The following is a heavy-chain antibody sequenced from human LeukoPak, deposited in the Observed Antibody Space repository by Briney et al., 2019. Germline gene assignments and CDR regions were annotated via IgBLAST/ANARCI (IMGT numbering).Heavy chain of an antibody. Sequence: SETLSLTCAVYGGSFSGYYWSWIRQPPGKGLEWIGEINHSGSTNYNPSLKSRVTISVDTSKNQFSLKLSSVTAADTAVYYCASEYYYDSSGYYYQMNHWGQGTLVTVSS. CDR1: GGSFSGYY. CDR3: ASEYYYDSSGYYYQMNH. V-gene: IGHV4-34*01. J-gene: IGHJ5*02. CDR2: INHSGST. D-gene: IGHD3-22*01.